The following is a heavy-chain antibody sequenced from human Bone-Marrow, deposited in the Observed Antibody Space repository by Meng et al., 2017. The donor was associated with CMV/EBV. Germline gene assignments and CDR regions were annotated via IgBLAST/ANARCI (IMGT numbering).Heavy chain of an antibody. CDR1: GFTFSSYA. D-gene: IGHD2-2*01. J-gene: IGHJ2*01. CDR2: ISYDGSNK. CDR3: ARRYCSSTSCFADWYFAL. Sequence: GESLKIYCAACGFTFSSYAMHWVRQAPGKGLEWVAVISYDGSNKYYADSVKGRFTISRDNSKNTLYLQMNSLRAEDTAVYYCARRYCSSTSCFADWYFALWGRGSLVTVSS. V-gene: IGHV3-30-3*01.